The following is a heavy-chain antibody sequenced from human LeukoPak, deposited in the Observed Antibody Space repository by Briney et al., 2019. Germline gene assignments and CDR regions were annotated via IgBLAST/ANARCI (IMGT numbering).Heavy chain of an antibody. Sequence: GESLKISCKGSGYSFSNYWIGWVRQMPGKGLEWMGIIYPDDSDTRYSPSFQGQVTISADKSISTAYLQWSSLKASDTAMYYCARLDSIMVRGQNWFDPWGQGTLVTVSS. CDR1: GYSFSNYW. D-gene: IGHD3-10*01. V-gene: IGHV5-51*01. CDR3: ARLDSIMVRGQNWFDP. CDR2: IYPDDSDT. J-gene: IGHJ5*02.